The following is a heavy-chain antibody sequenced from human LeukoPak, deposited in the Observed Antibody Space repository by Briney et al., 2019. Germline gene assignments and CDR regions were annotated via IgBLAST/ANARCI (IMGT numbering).Heavy chain of an antibody. CDR3: ASAPDLLCSSTSCQPFDY. CDR1: GGSISSSSYY. V-gene: IGHV4-39*01. Sequence: KPSETLSLTCAVSGGSISSSSYYWGWIRQPPGKGLEWIGSIYYSGSTYYNPSLKSRVTIPVDTSKNQFSLKLSSVTAADTAVYYCASAPDLLCSSTSCQPFDYWGQGTLVTVSS. J-gene: IGHJ4*02. D-gene: IGHD2-2*01. CDR2: IYYSGST.